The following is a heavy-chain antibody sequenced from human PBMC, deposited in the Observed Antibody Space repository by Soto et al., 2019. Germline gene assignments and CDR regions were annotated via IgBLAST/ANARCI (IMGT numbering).Heavy chain of an antibody. CDR2: IYYSGST. J-gene: IGHJ4*02. CDR3: ARLSSVGATTVDY. Sequence: PSETLSLTCTVSGGSLSSYYWSWIRQPPGKGLEWIGYIYYSGSTNYNPSLKSRVTISVDTSKNQFSLKLSSVTAADTAVYYCARLSSVGATTVDYWGQGTLVTVSS. D-gene: IGHD1-26*01. V-gene: IGHV4-59*01. CDR1: GGSLSSYY.